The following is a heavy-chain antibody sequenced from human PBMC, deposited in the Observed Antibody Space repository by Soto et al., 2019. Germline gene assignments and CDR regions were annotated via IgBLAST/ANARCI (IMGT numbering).Heavy chain of an antibody. CDR2: IGGGGGSA. CDR1: GFTFINYA. CDR3: AKDYSSGAYAFDI. D-gene: IGHD6-19*01. J-gene: IGHJ3*02. V-gene: IGHV3-23*01. Sequence: GGSLRLSCEASGFTFINYAMNWVRQAPGKGLEWVSTIGGGGGSAYYVDSVMGRFTISRDNSKNTLYLQMNSLRAEDTAVYYCAKDYSSGAYAFDIWGQGTMVTVSS.